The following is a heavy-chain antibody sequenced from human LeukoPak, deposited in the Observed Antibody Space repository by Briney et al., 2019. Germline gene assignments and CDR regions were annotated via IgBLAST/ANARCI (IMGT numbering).Heavy chain of an antibody. J-gene: IGHJ5*02. V-gene: IGHV3-7*01. CDR2: IKQDGSEK. CDR3: ARGGEPLFDP. D-gene: IGHD4-17*01. Sequence: GGSLRLSCEASGCNFDTYWMSWVRQAPGKGLEWAANIKQDGSEKYYVDSVRGRFTISRDNAKKSLYLELTSLRAEDTAVYFCARGGEPLFDPRGQGTLVTVSS. CDR1: GCNFDTYW.